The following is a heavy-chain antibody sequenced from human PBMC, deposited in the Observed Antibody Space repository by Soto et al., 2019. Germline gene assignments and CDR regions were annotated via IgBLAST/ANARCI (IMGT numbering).Heavy chain of an antibody. V-gene: IGHV1-69*01. CDR1: GGTFSSYA. CDR2: IIPLFGTA. CDR3: ARRLQDYGDYDVSFDY. J-gene: IGHJ4*02. D-gene: IGHD4-17*01. Sequence: QVQLVQSGAEVKKPGSSVKVSCKASGGTFSSYAISWVRQAPGQGLEWMGGIIPLFGTANYAQKFQGRVTITADESTSTAYMELSSLRSEDTAVYYCARRLQDYGDYDVSFDYWGQGTLVTVSS.